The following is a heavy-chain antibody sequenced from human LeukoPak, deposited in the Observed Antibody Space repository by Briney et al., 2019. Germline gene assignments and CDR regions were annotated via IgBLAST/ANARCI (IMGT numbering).Heavy chain of an antibody. CDR2: ISSNGGST. V-gene: IGHV3-64D*06. D-gene: IGHD2-2*02. CDR3: VKEWYCSSTSCYIMDV. CDR1: GFTFRSYA. J-gene: IGHJ6*04. Sequence: GGSLRLSCSASGFTFRSYAMHWVRQAPGKGLEYVSAISSNGGSTYYADSVKGRFTISRDNSKNTLYLQMSSLRAEDTAVYYCVKEWYCSSTSCYIMDVWGKGTTVTVSS.